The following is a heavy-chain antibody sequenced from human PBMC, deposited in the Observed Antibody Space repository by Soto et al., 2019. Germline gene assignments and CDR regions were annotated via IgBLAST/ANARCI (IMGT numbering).Heavy chain of an antibody. V-gene: IGHV3-23*01. D-gene: IGHD1-1*01. J-gene: IGHJ4*02. CDR3: AREIDHPTALFDY. Sequence: PGGSLRLSCAATGFTFSNYVMSWVRQAPGKGLEWVSSISGSGDNTYYADSVKGRLTISRDNSKNTLFLQMNSLRAEDTAVYYCAREIDHPTALFDYWGQGTLVTVSS. CDR2: ISGSGDNT. CDR1: GFTFSNYV.